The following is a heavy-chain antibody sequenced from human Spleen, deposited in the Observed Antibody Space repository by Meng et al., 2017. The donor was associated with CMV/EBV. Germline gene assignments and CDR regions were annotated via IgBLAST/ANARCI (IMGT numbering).Heavy chain of an antibody. D-gene: IGHD6-13*01. CDR2: ISYDGSNK. Sequence: CAASGFTFSTYVIQWVRQAPGKGLEWVAVISYDGSNKYYADSVKGRFTISRDNSKNTLYLQMNSLSSEDTAVYYCAREPSSSPVPDFWGQGTLVTVSS. V-gene: IGHV3-30*04. CDR1: GFTFSTYV. CDR3: AREPSSSPVPDF. J-gene: IGHJ4*02.